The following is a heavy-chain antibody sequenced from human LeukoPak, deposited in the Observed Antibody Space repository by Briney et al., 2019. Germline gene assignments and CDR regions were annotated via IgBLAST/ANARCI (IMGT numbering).Heavy chain of an antibody. CDR1: GYTFTSYD. J-gene: IGHJ4*02. V-gene: IGHV1-8*01. CDR3: AREGYCSGGSCHERFDY. CDR2: MNPNSGST. D-gene: IGHD2-15*01. Sequence: ASVKVSCKASGYTFTSYDINWVRQATGQGLEWMGWMNPNSGSTGYAQKFQGRVTMTRNTSISTAYMELSSLRSEDTAVYYCAREGYCSGGSCHERFDYWGQGTLVTVSS.